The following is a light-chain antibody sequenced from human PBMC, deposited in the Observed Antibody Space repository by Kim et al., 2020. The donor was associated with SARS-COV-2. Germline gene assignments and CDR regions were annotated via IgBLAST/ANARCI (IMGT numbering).Light chain of an antibody. V-gene: IGKV3-15*01. Sequence: SPGETVTLSGRASQSVTINVAWYQQKPGQAPRLLLYGASTRATGIPARFSGSGSGAEFTLTISSLQSEDSAVYYCQQYDNWPPWTFGQGTKVDIK. CDR2: GAS. CDR3: QQYDNWPPWT. CDR1: QSVTIN. J-gene: IGKJ1*01.